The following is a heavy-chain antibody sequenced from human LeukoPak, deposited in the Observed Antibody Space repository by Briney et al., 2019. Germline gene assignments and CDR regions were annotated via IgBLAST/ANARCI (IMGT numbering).Heavy chain of an antibody. CDR3: ARDGLYSSGWSNSYYYYYYMDV. CDR1: GYTFTSYY. CDR2: INPSGGRT. D-gene: IGHD6-19*01. J-gene: IGHJ6*03. V-gene: IGHV1-46*01. Sequence: ASVKVSCKASGYTFTSYYMHWARQAPGQGLEWMGIINPSGGRTSYAQKFQGRVTMTRDTSTSTVYMELSSLRSEDTAVYYCARDGLYSSGWSNSYYYYYYMDVWGKGTTVTDSS.